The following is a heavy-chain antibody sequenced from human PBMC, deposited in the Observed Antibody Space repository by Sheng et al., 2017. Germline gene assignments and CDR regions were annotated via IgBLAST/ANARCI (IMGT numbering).Heavy chain of an antibody. V-gene: IGHV3-48*03. CDR1: GFTFSSYE. CDR2: ISSSGSTI. D-gene: IGHD1-26*01. CDR3: ALFQAGRYYFDY. J-gene: IGHJ4*02. Sequence: EVQLVESGGGLVQPGGSLRLSCAASGFTFSSYEMNWVRQAPGKGLEWVSYISSSGSTIYYADSVKGRFTISRDNAKNSLYLQMNSLRAEDTAVYYCALFQAGRYYFDYWGQGTLVTVSS.